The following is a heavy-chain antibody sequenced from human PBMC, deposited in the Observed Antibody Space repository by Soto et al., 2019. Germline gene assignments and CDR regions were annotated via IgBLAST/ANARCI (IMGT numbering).Heavy chain of an antibody. CDR1: NAAIGSDY. J-gene: IGHJ6*02. D-gene: IGHD3-10*01. Sequence: LSLTRVIRNAAIGSDYWSWIRQPPGKGLEWIGEINHSGSTNYNPSLKSRVTISVDTSKNQFSLKLSSVTAADTAVYYCARVSGIYYYGMDVWGQGTSVT. CDR3: ARVSGIYYYGMDV. CDR2: INHSGST. V-gene: IGHV4-34*01.